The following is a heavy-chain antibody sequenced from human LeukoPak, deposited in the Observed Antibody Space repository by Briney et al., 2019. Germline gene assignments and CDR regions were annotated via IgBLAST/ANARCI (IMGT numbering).Heavy chain of an antibody. D-gene: IGHD3-22*01. CDR2: FDPEDGET. V-gene: IGHV1-24*01. CDR1: GYTLTELS. J-gene: IGHJ6*03. Sequence: ASVKVSCKVSGYTLTELSMHWVRQAPGKGLEWMGGFDPEDGETIYAQKFQGRVTMTEDTSTDTAYMELSSLRSEDTAVYYCATLYDSSRDYYYYMDVWGEGTTVTVSS. CDR3: ATLYDSSRDYYYYMDV.